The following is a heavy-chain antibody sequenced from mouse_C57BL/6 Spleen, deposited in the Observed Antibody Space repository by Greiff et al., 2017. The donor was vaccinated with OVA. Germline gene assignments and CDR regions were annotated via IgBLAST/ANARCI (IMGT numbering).Heavy chain of an antibody. CDR1: GYTFTSYW. D-gene: IGHD1-1*01. Sequence: QVHVKQSGAELVKPGASVKLSCKASGYTFTSYWMQWVKQRPGQGLEWIGEIDPSDSYTNYNQKFKGKATLTVDTSSSTAYMRLSSLTSEDSAVYYCARRDYYYGSSYVGYWGQGTTLTVSS. V-gene: IGHV1-50*01. CDR2: IDPSDSYT. J-gene: IGHJ2*01. CDR3: ARRDYYYGSSYVGY.